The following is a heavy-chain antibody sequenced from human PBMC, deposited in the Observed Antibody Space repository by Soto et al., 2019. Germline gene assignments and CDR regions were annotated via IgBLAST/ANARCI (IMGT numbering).Heavy chain of an antibody. CDR3: VRGGSNYAS. CDR1: GFTFSDSW. J-gene: IGHJ5*02. D-gene: IGHD4-4*01. V-gene: IGHV3-7*01. CDR2: IKPDESGK. Sequence: EVQLVESGGGLVQPGGSLRLSCTASGFTFSDSWMTWVCQAPGKGLEWVARIKPDESGKKYVDSVKGRFTISRDNAKNSLYLQMDSLRGEDTAVYYCVRGGSNYASWGQGTLVTVSS.